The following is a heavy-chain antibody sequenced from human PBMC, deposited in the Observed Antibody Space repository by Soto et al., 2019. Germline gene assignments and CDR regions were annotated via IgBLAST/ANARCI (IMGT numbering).Heavy chain of an antibody. D-gene: IGHD1-26*01. CDR1: VGTFSSYA. CDR2: IIPSFGTA. Sequence: SVKVSCKASVGTFSSYAISWVRQAPGQGLEWMGGIIPSFGTANNAQKVQGRVTITADKSTSTAYMELSSLRSEDTAVYYCSRGVVGATYYYYGMDVWGQGTTVTVSS. V-gene: IGHV1-69*06. J-gene: IGHJ6*02. CDR3: SRGVVGATYYYYGMDV.